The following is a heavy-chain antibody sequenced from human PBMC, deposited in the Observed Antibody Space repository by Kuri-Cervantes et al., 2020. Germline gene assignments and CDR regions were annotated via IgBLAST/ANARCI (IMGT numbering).Heavy chain of an antibody. V-gene: IGHV1-45*02. J-gene: IGHJ4*02. CDR1: GYTFTYRY. CDR2: ITPFNGNT. Sequence: SVKVSCKASGYTFTYRYLHWVRQAPGQALEWMGWITPFNGNTNYAQKFQDRVTITTDESTTTAHMELSSLRSEDSAVYYCARGEGLEDGYNLYYWGQGTLVTVSS. CDR3: ARGEGLEDGYNLYY. D-gene: IGHD5-24*01.